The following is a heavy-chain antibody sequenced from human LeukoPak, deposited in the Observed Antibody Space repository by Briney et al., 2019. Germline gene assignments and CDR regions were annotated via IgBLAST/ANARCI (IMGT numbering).Heavy chain of an antibody. CDR2: IYYSGST. V-gene: IGHV4-39*01. CDR1: GGSISSSSYY. CDR3: ARRHYRYNWFDP. Sequence: SETLSLTCTVSGGSISSSSYYWGWIRQPPGKGLEWIGSIYYSGSTYYNPSLKSRVTISVDTSKNQFSLKLSSVTAADTAVYYCARRHYRYNWFDPWGQGTLVTVSS. J-gene: IGHJ5*02. D-gene: IGHD3-10*01.